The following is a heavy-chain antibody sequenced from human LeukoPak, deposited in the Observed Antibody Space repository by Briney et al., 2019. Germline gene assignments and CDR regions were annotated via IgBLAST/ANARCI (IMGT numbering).Heavy chain of an antibody. Sequence: SVKVSCKASGYTFTGYYMHWVRQAPGQGLDWMGWINPNSGGTNYAQKFQGRVTMTRDTSISTAYMDPSSLTSSDTAGYYCMRCASVGENRYCSGGGCYSDGFWGQGSLVTVSS. CDR1: GYTFTGYY. CDR2: INPNSGGT. D-gene: IGHD2-15*01. CDR3: MRCASVGENRYCSGGGCYSDGF. J-gene: IGHJ4*02. V-gene: IGHV1-2*02.